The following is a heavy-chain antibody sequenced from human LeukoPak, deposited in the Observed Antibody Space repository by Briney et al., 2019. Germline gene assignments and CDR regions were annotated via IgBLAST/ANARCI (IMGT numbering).Heavy chain of an antibody. J-gene: IGHJ4*02. D-gene: IGHD3-3*01. CDR1: GFTFSDHY. CDR3: ARAHYDFWSGYSGLDY. V-gene: IGHV3-72*01. Sequence: GGSLTLSCAPSGFTFSDHYMDWVRQPPGKGLEWVGRTTNKANRYTTEYAASVKRRFTISRDESKSSLYLQMNSPKTEDTAVYYCARAHYDFWSGYSGLDYWGQGTLVTVSS. CDR2: TTNKANRYTT.